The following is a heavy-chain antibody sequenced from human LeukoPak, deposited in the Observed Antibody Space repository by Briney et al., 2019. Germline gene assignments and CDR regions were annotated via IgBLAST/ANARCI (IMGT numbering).Heavy chain of an antibody. CDR3: ARGSGFYTGNRGIDY. Sequence: GASVKVSCKASGGTFSSYAISWVRQAPGQGLEWMGRIIPIFGTANYAQKFQGRVTITADKSTSTAYMELSSLRSEDTAVYYCARGSGFYTGNRGIDYWGQGTLVTVSS. J-gene: IGHJ4*02. V-gene: IGHV1-69*06. CDR2: IIPIFGTA. CDR1: GGTFSSYA. D-gene: IGHD3-10*01.